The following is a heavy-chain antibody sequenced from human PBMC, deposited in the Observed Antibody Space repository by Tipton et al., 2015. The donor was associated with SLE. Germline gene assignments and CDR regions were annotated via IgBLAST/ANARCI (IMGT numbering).Heavy chain of an antibody. J-gene: IGHJ6*03. CDR3: AKEGGDYGGNSGDYYYYMDV. D-gene: IGHD4-23*01. Sequence: SLRLSCKVSGFTLRSSWMTWVRQAPGKGLEWVAVISYDGSNKYYADSVKGRFTISRDNSKNTLYLQMNSLRAEDTAVYYCAKEGGDYGGNSGDYYYYMDVWGKGTTVTVSS. CDR1: GFTLRSSW. CDR2: ISYDGSNK. V-gene: IGHV3-30*18.